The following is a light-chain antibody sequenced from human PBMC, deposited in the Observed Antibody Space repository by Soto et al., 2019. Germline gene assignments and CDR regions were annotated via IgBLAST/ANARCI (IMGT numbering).Light chain of an antibody. CDR1: HSISSW. J-gene: IGKJ5*01. V-gene: IGKV1-5*01. Sequence: DSHLALAPSTLSDSVGHRVTITCRARHSISSWLAWYQQKPGKAPKLLIYDASTLARGVPSRFSGTGSGTEFTLTISSLQPEDFAAYYCQQHNSSSITFGQGTRLEIK. CDR2: DAS. CDR3: QQHNSSSIT.